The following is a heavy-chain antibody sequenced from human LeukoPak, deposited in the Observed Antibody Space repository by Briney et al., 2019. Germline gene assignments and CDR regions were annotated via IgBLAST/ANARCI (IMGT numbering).Heavy chain of an antibody. CDR3: ARSPQNLPAGVFDY. Sequence: GGSLRLSCAASGFTVNSNYMSWVRQAPGRGLEWVSVIYSGGSTYYADSVKGRFTISRDNSKNTLYLQMNSLRAEDTAVYYCARSPQNLPAGVFDYWGQGTLVTVSS. CDR1: GFTVNSNY. CDR2: IYSGGST. D-gene: IGHD2-2*01. V-gene: IGHV3-66*01. J-gene: IGHJ4*02.